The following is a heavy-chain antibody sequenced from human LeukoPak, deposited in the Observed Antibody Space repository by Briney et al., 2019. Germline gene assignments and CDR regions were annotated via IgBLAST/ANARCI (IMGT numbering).Heavy chain of an antibody. CDR3: ASEYSSGWYSFDY. Sequence: GGSLRLSCAASGFTFSGYAMHWVRQAPGKGLEWVAVISYDGSNKYYADSVKGRFTISRDNSKNTLYLQMNSLRAEDTAVYYCASEYSSGWYSFDYWGQGTLVTVSS. D-gene: IGHD6-19*01. CDR2: ISYDGSNK. V-gene: IGHV3-30*04. CDR1: GFTFSGYA. J-gene: IGHJ4*02.